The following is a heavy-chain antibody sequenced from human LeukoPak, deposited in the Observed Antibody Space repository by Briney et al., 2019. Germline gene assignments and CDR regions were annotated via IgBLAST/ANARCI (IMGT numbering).Heavy chain of an antibody. D-gene: IGHD6-13*01. CDR3: VRGPYSSSWNYFDY. V-gene: IGHV3-11*01. J-gene: IGHJ4*02. CDR1: GFTFTDYW. Sequence: GGSLRLSCAASGFTFTDYWMSWIRQAPGKGLEWISYISISGSTIYYADSVKGRFTISRDNAKNSLYLQMNSLRAEDTAVYYCVRGPYSSSWNYFDYWGQGTLVTVSS. CDR2: ISISGSTI.